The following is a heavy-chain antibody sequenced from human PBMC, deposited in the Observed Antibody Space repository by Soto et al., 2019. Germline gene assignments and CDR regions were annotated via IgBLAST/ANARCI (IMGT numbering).Heavy chain of an antibody. D-gene: IGHD6-19*01. J-gene: IGHJ4*02. CDR1: GYTFTGYY. CDR2: INPNSGGT. Sequence: ASVKVSCKASGYTFTGYYMHWVRQAPGQGLEWMGWINPNSGGTNYAQKFQGRVTMTRDTSISTAYMELSRLRSDDTAVYYCAREMAGTTNGEGRPFDYWGQGTLVTGSA. CDR3: AREMAGTTNGEGRPFDY. V-gene: IGHV1-2*02.